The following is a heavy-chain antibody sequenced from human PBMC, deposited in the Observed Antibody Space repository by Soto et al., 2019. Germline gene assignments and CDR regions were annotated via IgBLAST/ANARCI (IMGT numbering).Heavy chain of an antibody. CDR3: ARDSWNDYYFDY. V-gene: IGHV1-69*13. Sequence: ASVKVSCKASGGTFSSYAISWVRQAPGQGLEWMGGIIPIFGTANYAQKFQGRVTITADESTSTAYMELSSLRSGDTAVYYCARDSWNDYYFDYWGQGTLVTVSS. D-gene: IGHD1-1*01. J-gene: IGHJ4*02. CDR1: GGTFSSYA. CDR2: IIPIFGTA.